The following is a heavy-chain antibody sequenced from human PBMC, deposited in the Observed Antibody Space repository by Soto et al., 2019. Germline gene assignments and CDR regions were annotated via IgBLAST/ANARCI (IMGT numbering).Heavy chain of an antibody. CDR1: GFTFSSYW. Sequence: EVQLVESGGGLVQPGGSLRLSCAASGFTFSSYWMHWVRQAPGKGLVWVSRINSDGSSTSYADSVKGRFTISRDNAKNTLYRQMNSLRAEDTAVYYGARDHVVSRNWFDPWGQGTLVTVSS. D-gene: IGHD2-21*01. V-gene: IGHV3-74*01. J-gene: IGHJ5*02. CDR3: ARDHVVSRNWFDP. CDR2: INSDGSST.